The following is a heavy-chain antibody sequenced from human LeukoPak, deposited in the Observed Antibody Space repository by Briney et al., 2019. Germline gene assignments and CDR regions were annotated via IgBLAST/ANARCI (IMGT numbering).Heavy chain of an antibody. CDR3: ARAAYGSGSYYFGY. CDR1: GFTFSSYG. J-gene: IGHJ4*02. CDR2: ISRSDTTI. D-gene: IGHD3-10*01. V-gene: IGHV3-48*04. Sequence: GGSLRLSCAASGFTFSSYGMNWVRQAPGKGLEWVSYISRSDTTINYADSVKGRFTISRDNAKNTLYLQMNSLRAEDTAVYYCARAAYGSGSYYFGYWGQGTLVTVSS.